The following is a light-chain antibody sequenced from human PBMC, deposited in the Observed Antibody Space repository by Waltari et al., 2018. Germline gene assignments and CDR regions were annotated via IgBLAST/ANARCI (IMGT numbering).Light chain of an antibody. CDR2: EVS. V-gene: IGLV2-8*01. CDR3: GSYAGTQKF. J-gene: IGLJ2*01. Sequence: QSALTQPPSASGSPGQSVTISCTGTSTHIGGHNYVSWYQQYPGKAPKPMIYEVSQRPSGVPDRFSGSKSGNTASLTVSGLQAEDEAYYYCGSYAGTQKFFGGGTKLTVL. CDR1: STHIGGHNY.